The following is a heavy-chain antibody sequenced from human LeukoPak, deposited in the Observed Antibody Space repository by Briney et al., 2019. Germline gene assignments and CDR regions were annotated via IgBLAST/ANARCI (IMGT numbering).Heavy chain of an antibody. J-gene: IGHJ4*02. CDR3: ARAGGGRYCSGGSCYGY. V-gene: IGHV1-18*01. D-gene: IGHD2-15*01. CDR2: ISACNGNT. Sequence: GASVKVSCKASGYTFTSYGISWVRQAPGQGLEWMGWISACNGNTNYAQKLQGRVTMTTDTSTSTAYMELRSLRSDDTAVYYCARAGGGRYCSGGSCYGYWGQGTLVTVSS. CDR1: GYTFTSYG.